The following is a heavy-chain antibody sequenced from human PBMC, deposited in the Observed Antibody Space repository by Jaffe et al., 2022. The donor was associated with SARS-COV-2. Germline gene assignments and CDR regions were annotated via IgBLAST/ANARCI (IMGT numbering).Heavy chain of an antibody. D-gene: IGHD3-16*01. J-gene: IGHJ4*02. V-gene: IGHV4-61*02. Sequence: QVQLQESGPGLVKPSQTLSLTCTVSGGSISSGSYYWSWIRQPAGKGLEWIGRFYTSGSTDYNPSLKSRVTISVDTSESQFSLKLSSVTAADSAVYYCARDNWGRHFDYWGQGALVTVSS. CDR3: ARDNWGRHFDY. CDR1: GGSISSGSYY. CDR2: FYTSGST.